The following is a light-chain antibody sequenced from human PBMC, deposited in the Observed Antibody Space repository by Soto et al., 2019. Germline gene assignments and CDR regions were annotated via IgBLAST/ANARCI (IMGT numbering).Light chain of an antibody. V-gene: IGLV1-47*01. Sequence: QSVLTQPPSASGTPGQRVTISCSGSSSNIGSNYVYWYQQLPGTAPKLLIYRNNQRPSGVPDRFSGSKSGTSASLAISGLRSEDEADYYCAAWDDSLSGDVVFGGGTKLTGL. CDR3: AAWDDSLSGDVV. CDR2: RNN. J-gene: IGLJ2*01. CDR1: SSNIGSNY.